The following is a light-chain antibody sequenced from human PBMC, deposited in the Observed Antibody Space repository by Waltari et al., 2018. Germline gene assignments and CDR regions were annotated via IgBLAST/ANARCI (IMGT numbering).Light chain of an antibody. Sequence: IVLTQSPDTVSLSPGDKASLSCRASQNLTNNFLAWHQQRPGHPPGLLIHGAVRRATGVSDRFSGSGSGTDFTLTISRLETEDSAVYYCQQYGTSPYTFGQGTKVEIK. V-gene: IGKV3-20*01. CDR2: GAV. J-gene: IGKJ2*01. CDR3: QQYGTSPYT. CDR1: QNLTNNF.